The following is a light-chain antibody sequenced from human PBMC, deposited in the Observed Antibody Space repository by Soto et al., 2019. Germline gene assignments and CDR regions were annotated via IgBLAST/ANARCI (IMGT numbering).Light chain of an antibody. Sequence: EIVMTQSPATLSVPPGDRATLSCRASESVRSNLAWYPQKPGQAPRLLIYGASIRAADIPARFSGSGSGTDFTLTISTLQSQDFAIYYCQQYYDWPTITFGQGTRLE. CDR2: GAS. CDR1: ESVRSN. CDR3: QQYYDWPTIT. V-gene: IGKV3-15*01. J-gene: IGKJ5*01.